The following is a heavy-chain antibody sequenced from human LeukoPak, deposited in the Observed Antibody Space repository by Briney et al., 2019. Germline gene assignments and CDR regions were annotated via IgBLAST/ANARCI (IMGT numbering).Heavy chain of an antibody. J-gene: IGHJ4*02. Sequence: GSGAFYADSVKDRCAISRDNSKDTLYLEMTNLGAEDTAFYYCAKDHGDYSDNSGSYIDYWGQGILVTVSS. V-gene: IGHV3-23*01. CDR2: GSGA. D-gene: IGHD3-22*01. CDR3: AKDHGDYSDNSGSYIDY.